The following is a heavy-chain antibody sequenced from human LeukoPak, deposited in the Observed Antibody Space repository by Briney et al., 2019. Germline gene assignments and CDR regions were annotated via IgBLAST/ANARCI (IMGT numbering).Heavy chain of an antibody. CDR1: GYTFTSYD. Sequence: GASVKVSCKASGYTFTSYDINWVRQATGQGLEWMGWMNPNSGNTSYAQKFQARVTMTRDTSTNTVYMELSSLRSEDTAVYYCARHPSPQLHHFDYWGQGTLVTVSP. D-gene: IGHD2-2*01. J-gene: IGHJ4*02. CDR2: MNPNSGNT. CDR3: ARHPSPQLHHFDY. V-gene: IGHV1-8*01.